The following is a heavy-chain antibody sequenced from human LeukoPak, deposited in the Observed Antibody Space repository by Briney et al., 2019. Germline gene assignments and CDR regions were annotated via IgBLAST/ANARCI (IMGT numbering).Heavy chain of an antibody. CDR2: IYYSGST. D-gene: IGHD1-14*01. V-gene: IGHV4-39*07. CDR1: GGSISSSIYY. J-gene: IGHJ6*03. CDR3: ARGRSPEYYYYYYYMDV. Sequence: SETLSLTCTVSGGSISSSIYYWGWIRQPPGKGLEWIGSIYYSGSTYYNPSLKSRVTISVDTSKNQFSLKPSSVTAADTAVYYCARGRSPEYYYYYYYMDVWGKGTTVTVSS.